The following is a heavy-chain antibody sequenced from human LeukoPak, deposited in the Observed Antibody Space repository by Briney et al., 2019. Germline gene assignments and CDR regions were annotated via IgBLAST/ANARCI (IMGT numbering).Heavy chain of an antibody. CDR3: AVLLYRRYHWFDS. Sequence: PSETLSLTCTVSGASISSNSFCWGWIRQPPGKGLEWIGTIYYNADTFYNPSLKSRVTMSVDTSASQFSLKLSSVTAADTAVYYCAVLLYRRYHWFDSSGQGTLVTVSS. V-gene: IGHV4-39*01. D-gene: IGHD3-16*02. J-gene: IGHJ5*01. CDR2: IYYNADT. CDR1: GASISSNSFC.